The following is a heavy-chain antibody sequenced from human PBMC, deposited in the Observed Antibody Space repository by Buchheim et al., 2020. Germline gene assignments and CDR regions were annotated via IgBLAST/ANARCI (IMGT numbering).Heavy chain of an antibody. CDR2: IYYSGST. J-gene: IGHJ4*02. CDR1: GGSISSYY. D-gene: IGHD3-22*01. CDR3: AIGDSSGYPY. V-gene: IGHV4-59*01. Sequence: QVQLQESGPGLVKPSETLSLTCTVSGGSISSYYWSWIRQPPGKGLEWLGYIYYSGSTNYNPSLKSRVTISVDTSKNQFSLKLSSVTAADTAVYYCAIGDSSGYPYWGQGTL.